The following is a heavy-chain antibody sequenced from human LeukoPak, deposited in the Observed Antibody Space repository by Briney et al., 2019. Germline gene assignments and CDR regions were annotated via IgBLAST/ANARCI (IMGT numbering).Heavy chain of an antibody. Sequence: GGSLRLSCAASGFTFSSYSMNWVRQAPGKGLEWVSSISSSSSYIYYADSVKGRFTISRDNAKNSLYLQMNSLRAEDTAVYYCARDRNSLVPAAMDVWGKGTTVTVSS. CDR3: ARDRNSLVPAAMDV. V-gene: IGHV3-21*01. J-gene: IGHJ6*03. D-gene: IGHD2-2*01. CDR2: ISSSSSYI. CDR1: GFTFSSYS.